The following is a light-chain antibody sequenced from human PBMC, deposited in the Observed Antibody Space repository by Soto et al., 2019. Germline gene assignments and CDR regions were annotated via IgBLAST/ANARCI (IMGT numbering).Light chain of an antibody. CDR2: GAS. Sequence: IMFTQSPGTLSLSPGERATLSCRASQSFNSIYFAWYQQKPGQAPRLLLYGASSRATGIPARFSGSGSGTDFTLTISSLEPEDYAVYYCQQRSNWPPEITFGQGTRLEI. CDR1: QSFNSIY. CDR3: QQRSNWPPEIT. V-gene: IGKV3D-20*02. J-gene: IGKJ5*01.